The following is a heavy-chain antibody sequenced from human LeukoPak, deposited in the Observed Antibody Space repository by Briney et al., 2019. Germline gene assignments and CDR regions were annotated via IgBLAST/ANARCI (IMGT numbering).Heavy chain of an antibody. Sequence: GGSLRLSCAASGFTFDDYAMHWVRQAPGKGLEWVSGTSWNSGSIGYADSVKGRFTISRDNAKNSLYLQMNSLRAEDTALYYCAKRSYPGGFDPWGQGTLVTVSS. CDR3: AKRSYPGGFDP. CDR1: GFTFDDYA. J-gene: IGHJ5*02. D-gene: IGHD1-26*01. V-gene: IGHV3-9*01. CDR2: TSWNSGSI.